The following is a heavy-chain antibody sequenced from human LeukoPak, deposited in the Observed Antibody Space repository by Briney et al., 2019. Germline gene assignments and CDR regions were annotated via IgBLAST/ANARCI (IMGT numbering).Heavy chain of an antibody. CDR3: ATFDHGDFPFQPFGV. J-gene: IGHJ3*01. CDR2: ISDSGHRT. CDR1: GFTFSAYA. Sequence: GGSLRLSCAVSGFTFSAYAMAWVRQAPGKGLEWVSAISDSGHRTFYADSVKGRFTISRDNSKSTLSLDVHSLRPEDTAIYYCATFDHGDFPFQPFGVWGLGTMVSVSS. V-gene: IGHV3-23*01. D-gene: IGHD4-17*01.